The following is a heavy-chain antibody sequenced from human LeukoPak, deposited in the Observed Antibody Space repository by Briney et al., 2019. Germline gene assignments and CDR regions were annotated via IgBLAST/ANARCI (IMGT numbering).Heavy chain of an antibody. CDR1: GGSISSYY. CDR3: ARVRIGETSYDASDV. Sequence: PSETLSLTCTVSGGSISSYYWTWIRQPPGKGLEWIGDIYITGSTNYNPYLKGRVTMSVDTSKNRFSLRLSSVTAADTAVYYCARVRIGETSYDASDVWGLGTMVTVSS. D-gene: IGHD1-26*01. CDR2: IYITGST. V-gene: IGHV4-59*13. J-gene: IGHJ3*01.